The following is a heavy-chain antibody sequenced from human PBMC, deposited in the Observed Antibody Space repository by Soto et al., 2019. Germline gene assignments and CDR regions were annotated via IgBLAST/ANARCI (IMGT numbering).Heavy chain of an antibody. CDR1: GGTFSSYA. V-gene: IGHV1-69*06. CDR3: ARVGDYYGSGSYSPYYFDY. Sequence: QVQLVQSGAEVKKPGSSVKVSCKASGGTFSSYAISWVRQAPGQGLEWMGGIIPIFGTANYAQKIQGRVTITADKSTSTAYMELSSLRAEDTAVYYCARVGDYYGSGSYSPYYFDYWGQGTLVTVSS. D-gene: IGHD3-10*01. J-gene: IGHJ4*02. CDR2: IIPIFGTA.